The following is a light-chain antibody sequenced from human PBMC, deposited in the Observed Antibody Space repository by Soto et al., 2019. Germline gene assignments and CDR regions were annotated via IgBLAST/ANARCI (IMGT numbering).Light chain of an antibody. V-gene: IGLV2-14*03. CDR1: TSDIGGYNY. CDR3: SSEGASRTV. CDR2: DVS. Sequence: QSALTQPASVSGSPGQSITISCTGSTSDIGGYNYVSWYQQHPGKAPKLLIYDVSYRPSGISDRFSGSKSGNTASLTISGLQHEEEADYYCSSEGASRTVFGGGTKVTVL. J-gene: IGLJ2*01.